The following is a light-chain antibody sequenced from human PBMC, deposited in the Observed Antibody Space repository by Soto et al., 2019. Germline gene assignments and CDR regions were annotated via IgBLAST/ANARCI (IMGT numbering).Light chain of an antibody. CDR2: GAS. CDR3: QQYNDWPRT. V-gene: IGKV3-15*01. CDR1: QSVDSR. Sequence: DTVITQSPVTLSVSPGERATLSCRASQSVDSRLAWYQQKPGQAPRLLIYGASNRATGIPARFTGSGSGTEFTLTISSXRSEDFAFYYCQQYNDWPRTFGQGTKVDIK. J-gene: IGKJ1*01.